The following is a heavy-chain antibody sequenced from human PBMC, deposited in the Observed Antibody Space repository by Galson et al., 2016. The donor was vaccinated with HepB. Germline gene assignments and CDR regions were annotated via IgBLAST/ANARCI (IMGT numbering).Heavy chain of an antibody. CDR1: GYTFRNYW. D-gene: IGHD3-22*01. CDR3: ARGEKGYSEGAS. CDR2: INNDGVEK. Sequence: SLRLSCATSGYTFRNYWISWVRQAPGKGLEWVANINNDGVEKNYAGSVKGRFTISRDNAKNSLYLQMDSLRVEDTGFHYCARGEKGYSEGASWGQGTLVTVSS. J-gene: IGHJ5*02. V-gene: IGHV3-7*01.